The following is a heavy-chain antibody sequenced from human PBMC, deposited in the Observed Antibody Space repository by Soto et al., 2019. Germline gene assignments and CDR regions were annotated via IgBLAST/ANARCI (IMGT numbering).Heavy chain of an antibody. D-gene: IGHD4-17*01. CDR3: AKGRGDYGVDAFDS. Sequence: GGSLRLSCAASGFPFSSNDMSWVRQAPGKGLEWVSSISGAGVYTYYADSVKGRFTISRDNSKNTLYLQMNSLRAEDTAVYYCAKGRGDYGVDAFDSWGQRTVDTVSS. J-gene: IGHJ3*02. CDR2: ISGAGVYT. V-gene: IGHV3-23*01. CDR1: GFPFSSND.